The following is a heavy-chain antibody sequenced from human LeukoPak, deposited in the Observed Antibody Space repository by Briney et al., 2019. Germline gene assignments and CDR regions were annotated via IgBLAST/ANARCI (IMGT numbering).Heavy chain of an antibody. CDR2: ITGSGVDT. CDR1: GFTFTSYA. D-gene: IGHD2-15*01. Sequence: PGGSLRLSCAASGFTFTSYAMSWARQAPGKRLEWVSGITGSGVDTYHADSVKGRFTISRDNSKNTLYLQMNSLRAEDTAVYYCAKAPAGYCSGAICYPFDYWGQGTLVSVSS. CDR3: AKAPAGYCSGAICYPFDY. V-gene: IGHV3-23*01. J-gene: IGHJ4*02.